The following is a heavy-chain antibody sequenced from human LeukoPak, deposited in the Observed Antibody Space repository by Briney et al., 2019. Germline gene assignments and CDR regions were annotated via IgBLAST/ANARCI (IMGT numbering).Heavy chain of an antibody. Sequence: GGSLRLSCAASGFIFSDYWMHWVRQAPGKGLVWVSRINSDGSNTDYADSVKGRFTISRDNSKNTLYLQMNSLTDDDTAVYYCAKKWGVGTTTLDYFDYWGQGTLVTVSS. CDR1: GFIFSDYW. V-gene: IGHV3-74*01. CDR3: AKKWGVGTTTLDYFDY. D-gene: IGHD1-26*01. CDR2: INSDGSNT. J-gene: IGHJ4*02.